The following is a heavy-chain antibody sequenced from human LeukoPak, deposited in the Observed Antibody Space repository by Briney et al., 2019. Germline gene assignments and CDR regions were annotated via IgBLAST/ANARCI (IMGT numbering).Heavy chain of an antibody. D-gene: IGHD6-13*01. CDR3: ARSWLLAAAGTYDY. CDR2: ISSSSSYI. J-gene: IGHJ4*02. Sequence: GGSLRLSCAAPGFTFSIYSMNWVRQAPGKGLEWVSSISSSSSYIYYAASVKGRFTISRDNAKNSLYLQMNSLRAEDTAVYYCARSWLLAAAGTYDYWGQGTLVTVSS. V-gene: IGHV3-21*01. CDR1: GFTFSIYS.